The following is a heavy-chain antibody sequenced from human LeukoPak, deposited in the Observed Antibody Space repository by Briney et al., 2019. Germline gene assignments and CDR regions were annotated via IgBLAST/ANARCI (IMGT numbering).Heavy chain of an antibody. CDR2: IKQDGSEK. V-gene: IGHV3-7*01. Sequence: PEGSLRLSCAASGFTFSSYWMSWVRQAPGKGLEWVANIKQDGSEKYYVDSVKGRFTISRDNAKNSLYLQMNSLRAEDTAVYYCARPQGPIAAAGTDWGQGTLVTVSS. D-gene: IGHD6-13*01. CDR1: GFTFSSYW. J-gene: IGHJ4*02. CDR3: ARPQGPIAAAGTD.